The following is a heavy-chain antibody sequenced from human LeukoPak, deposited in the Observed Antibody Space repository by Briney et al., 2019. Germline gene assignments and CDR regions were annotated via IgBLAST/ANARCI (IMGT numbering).Heavy chain of an antibody. Sequence: SETLSLTCTVSGGSISSYYWSWIRQPPGKGLEWIGYIYYSGSTNYNPSLKSRVTISVDTSKNQFSLKLSSVTAADTAVHYCARRDCGGDCSFDYWGQGTLVTVSS. CDR1: GGSISSYY. D-gene: IGHD2-21*02. V-gene: IGHV4-59*08. J-gene: IGHJ4*02. CDR3: ARRDCGGDCSFDY. CDR2: IYYSGST.